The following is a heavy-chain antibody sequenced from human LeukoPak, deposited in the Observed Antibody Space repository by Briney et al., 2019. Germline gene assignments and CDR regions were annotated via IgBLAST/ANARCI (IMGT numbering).Heavy chain of an antibody. J-gene: IGHJ4*02. V-gene: IGHV4-34*01. D-gene: IGHD1-20*01. CDR2: IYHSGST. CDR1: GGSFSGYY. Sequence: SETLSLTCAVYGGSFSGYYWSWIRQPPGKGLEWIGEIYHSGSTNYNPSLKSRVTISVDKSKNQFSLKLSSVTAADTAVYYCARGLYNWNDLFDYWGQGTLVTVSS. CDR3: ARGLYNWNDLFDY.